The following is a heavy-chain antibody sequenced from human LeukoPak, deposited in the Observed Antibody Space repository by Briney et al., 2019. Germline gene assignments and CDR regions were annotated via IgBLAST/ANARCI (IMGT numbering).Heavy chain of an antibody. CDR3: AKCAGSYYYDSSGYYGDY. CDR1: GFTFSSYA. J-gene: IGHJ4*02. D-gene: IGHD3-22*01. CDR2: ISGSGGST. Sequence: GGSLRLSCAASGFTFSSYALSWVRQAPGKGLEWVSAISGSGGSTYYADSVKGRFTISRDNSKNTLYLQMNSLRAEDTAVYYCAKCAGSYYYDSSGYYGDYWGQGTLVTVSS. V-gene: IGHV3-23*01.